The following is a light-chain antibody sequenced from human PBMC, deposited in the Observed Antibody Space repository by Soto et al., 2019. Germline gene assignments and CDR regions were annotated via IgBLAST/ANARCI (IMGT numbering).Light chain of an antibody. CDR3: QSYDSSLSGSV. V-gene: IGLV1-40*01. CDR2: DDS. J-gene: IGLJ2*01. Sequence: QSVLTQPPSVSGAPGQRVTISCTGSSSNIGAGYGVHWYQQLPGTAPKLLIYDDSNRPSGVPDRFSGSKSGTSASLAITGLQAEDEADYYCQSYDSSLSGSVFGRGTKLTVL. CDR1: SSNIGAGYG.